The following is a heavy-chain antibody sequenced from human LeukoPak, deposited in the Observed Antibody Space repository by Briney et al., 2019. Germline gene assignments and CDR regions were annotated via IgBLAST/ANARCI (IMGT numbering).Heavy chain of an antibody. CDR3: ARVSGAYNWNSRAAFDY. Sequence: SETLPLTCAVYGGSFSGYYWSWIRQPPGKGLEWIGEINHSGSTNYNPSLKSRVTISVDTSKNQFSLKLSSVTAADTAVYYCARVSGAYNWNSRAAFDYWGQGTLVTVSS. CDR2: INHSGST. CDR1: GGSFSGYY. V-gene: IGHV4-34*01. J-gene: IGHJ4*02. D-gene: IGHD1-7*01.